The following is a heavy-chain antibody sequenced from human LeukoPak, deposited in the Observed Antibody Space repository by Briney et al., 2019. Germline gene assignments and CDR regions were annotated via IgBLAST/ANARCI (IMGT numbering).Heavy chain of an antibody. CDR2: IYYTGST. CDR3: ARVDTAMDV. V-gene: IGHV4-59*12. CDR1: GGSISSYY. J-gene: IGHJ6*02. D-gene: IGHD5-18*01. Sequence: SETLSLTCTVSGGSISSYYWSWIRQPPGKGLEWIGYIYYTGSTKYNASLKSRVTISVDTSKNQFSLKLSSVTAADTAVYYCARVDTAMDVWGQGTTVTVSS.